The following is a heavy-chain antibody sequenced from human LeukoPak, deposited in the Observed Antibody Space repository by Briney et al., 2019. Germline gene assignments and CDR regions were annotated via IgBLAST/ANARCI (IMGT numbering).Heavy chain of an antibody. V-gene: IGHV3-48*01. J-gene: IGHJ3*02. CDR2: ISSSSTI. CDR1: GFTFSSYS. CDR3: ASPYSRSGDAFDI. Sequence: PGGSLRLSCAASGFTFSSYSMNWVRQAPGKGLEWVSYISSSSTIYYADSVKGRFTISRDNAKNSLYLQMNSLRAEDTAVYYCASPYSRSGDAFDIWGQGTMVTVSS. D-gene: IGHD6-13*01.